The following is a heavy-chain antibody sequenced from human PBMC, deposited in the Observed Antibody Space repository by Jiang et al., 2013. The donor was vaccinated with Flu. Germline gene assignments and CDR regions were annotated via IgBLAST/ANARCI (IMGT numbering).Heavy chain of an antibody. J-gene: IGHJ5*02. CDR1: GGTFSSYA. CDR2: IIPILGIA. D-gene: IGHD2-2*01. V-gene: IGHV1-69*04. Sequence: SGAEVKKPGSSVKVSCKASGGTFSSYAISWVRQAPGQGLEWMGRIIPILGIANYAQKFQGRVTITADKSTSTAYMELSSLRSEDTAVYYCARGGRVVPSCVRVGFDPVGPREPWSTVSS. CDR3: ARGGRVVPSCVRVGFDP.